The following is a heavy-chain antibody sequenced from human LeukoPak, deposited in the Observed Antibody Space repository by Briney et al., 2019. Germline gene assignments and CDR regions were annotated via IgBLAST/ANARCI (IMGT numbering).Heavy chain of an antibody. CDR2: LTGDATTT. V-gene: IGHV3-NL1*01. CDR3: ARALRARFNPRGYSYGSLDY. Sequence: GGSLRLSCAASGFTFSTHGMHWVRQAPGKGLEWVSGLTGDATTTFYSDSVKGRFTISRDNSKNTLYLQMNSLRAEDTAVYYCARALRARFNPRGYSYGSLDYWGQGTLVTVSS. J-gene: IGHJ4*02. CDR1: GFTFSTHG. D-gene: IGHD5-18*01.